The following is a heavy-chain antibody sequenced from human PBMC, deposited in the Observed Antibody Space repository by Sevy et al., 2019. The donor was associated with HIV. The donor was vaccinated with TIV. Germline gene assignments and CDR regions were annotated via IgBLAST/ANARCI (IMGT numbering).Heavy chain of an antibody. Sequence: ASVKVSCKASGGTFSNYALSWVRQAPGQGHEWMGGIIPIFGTTNLAQTFQGRVTITADESRSTAYMELSSLRSADTAGYYCARTPLLSIPGTTDVYFDNWGQGTLVTVSS. J-gene: IGHJ4*02. CDR2: IIPIFGTT. CDR1: GGTFSNYA. D-gene: IGHD1-7*01. V-gene: IGHV1-69*13. CDR3: ARTPLLSIPGTTDVYFDN.